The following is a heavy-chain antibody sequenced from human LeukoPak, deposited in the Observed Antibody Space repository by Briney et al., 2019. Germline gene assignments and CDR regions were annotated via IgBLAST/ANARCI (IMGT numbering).Heavy chain of an antibody. V-gene: IGHV3-23*01. Sequence: GGSLRLSCAASGFTFSSYEMNWVRQAPGKGLEWVSAISGSGGSTYYADSVKGRFTISRDNSKNTLYLQMNSLRAEDTAVYYCAKTYYSDFWSGYWGYFDYWGQGTLVTVSS. CDR1: GFTFSSYE. CDR2: ISGSGGST. D-gene: IGHD3-3*01. CDR3: AKTYYSDFWSGYWGYFDY. J-gene: IGHJ4*02.